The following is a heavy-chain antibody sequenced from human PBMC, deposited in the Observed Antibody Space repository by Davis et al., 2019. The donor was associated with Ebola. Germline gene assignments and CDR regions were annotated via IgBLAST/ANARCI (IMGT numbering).Heavy chain of an antibody. J-gene: IGHJ6*02. D-gene: IGHD3-9*01. V-gene: IGHV3-30*03. CDR2: ISYDGSNK. Sequence: GESLKISCAASGFTFSSYGMHWVRQAPGKGLEWVAVISYDGSNKYYADSVKGRFTISRDNSKNTLYLQMNSLRAEDTAVYYCARDLSRGLRYFDWFYGMDVWGQGTTVTVSS. CDR3: ARDLSRGLRYFDWFYGMDV. CDR1: GFTFSSYG.